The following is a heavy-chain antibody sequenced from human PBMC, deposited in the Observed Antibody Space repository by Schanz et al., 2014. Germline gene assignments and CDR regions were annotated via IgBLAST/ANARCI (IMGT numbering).Heavy chain of an antibody. Sequence: QVQLQESGPGLVKPSGTLSLTCTVSGASISSVYWWSWVRQSPGTGLEWIGEMHHSKGRNYNPSLKSRVPILVDPSKNQFPRRLTSLTAADTAVYYCAKFLYDNPSWGQGTLVTVSS. J-gene: IGHJ5*02. CDR2: MHHSKGR. V-gene: IGHV4-4*02. CDR3: AKFLYDNPS. D-gene: IGHD3-3*01. CDR1: GASISSVYW.